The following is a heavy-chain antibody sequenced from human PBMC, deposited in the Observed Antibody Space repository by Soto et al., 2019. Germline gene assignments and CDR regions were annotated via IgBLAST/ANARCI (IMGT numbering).Heavy chain of an antibody. Sequence: SETLSLTCAVYGGSFSGYYWSWIRQPPGKGLEWIGEINHSGSTNYNPSLKSRVTISVDTSKNQFSLKLSSVTAADTAVYYCARVRAARRIEYWGQGTLVTVSS. D-gene: IGHD6-6*01. V-gene: IGHV4-34*01. CDR2: INHSGST. CDR1: GGSFSGYY. CDR3: ARVRAARRIEY. J-gene: IGHJ4*02.